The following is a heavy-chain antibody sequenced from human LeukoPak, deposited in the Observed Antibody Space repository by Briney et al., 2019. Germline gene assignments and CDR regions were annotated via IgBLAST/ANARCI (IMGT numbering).Heavy chain of an antibody. Sequence: SETLSLTCAVYSGSFTAYFWSWIRLPPGKGLEWIGYIYYGGSTNYNPSLKSRVTISVDTSKNQFSLKLSSVTAADTAVYYCAREVNYYDILTGYYDWFDPWGQGTLVTVSS. CDR1: SGSFTAYF. CDR2: IYYGGST. D-gene: IGHD3-9*01. V-gene: IGHV4-59*01. J-gene: IGHJ5*02. CDR3: AREVNYYDILTGYYDWFDP.